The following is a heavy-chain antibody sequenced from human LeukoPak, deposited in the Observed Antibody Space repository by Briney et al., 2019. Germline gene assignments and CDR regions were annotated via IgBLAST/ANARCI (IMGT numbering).Heavy chain of an antibody. V-gene: IGHV4-30-4*01. D-gene: IGHD6-13*01. J-gene: IGHJ4*02. CDR3: ARDLAAAGHGAFDY. CDR2: IYYSGST. Sequence: WIRQPPGKGLEWIGYIYYSGSTYYNPSLKSRVTISVDTSKNQFSLKLSSVTAADTAVYYCARDLAAAGHGAFDYWGQGTLVTVSS.